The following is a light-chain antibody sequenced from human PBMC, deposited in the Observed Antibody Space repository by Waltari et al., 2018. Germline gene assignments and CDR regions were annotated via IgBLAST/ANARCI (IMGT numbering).Light chain of an antibody. CDR1: QRIDNY. J-gene: IGKJ1*01. CDR3: QQSDSVPRT. Sequence: DSQMPQSPSSLSTSVGARVTLTCRASQRIDNYVNWYQQRPGKAPKLLIFAASRLQSGVPARFSGSGSGTEFTLSISTLQPEDFATYFCQQSDSVPRTFGQGTRVEI. V-gene: IGKV1-39*01. CDR2: AAS.